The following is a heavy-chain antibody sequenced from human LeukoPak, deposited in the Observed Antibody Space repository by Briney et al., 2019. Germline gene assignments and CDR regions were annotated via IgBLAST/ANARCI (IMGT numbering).Heavy chain of an antibody. CDR1: GGSINSGDYY. J-gene: IGHJ4*02. V-gene: IGHV4-30-4*01. D-gene: IGHD3-22*01. CDR2: IYYTGSA. CDR3: ASSPLQYYDSSGYYGY. Sequence: SETLSLTCTVSGGSINSGDYYWSWIRQPPGKGLEWIGYIYYTGSAYFNPSLKSRVTISVDTSKNQFSLKLSSVTAADTAVYHCASSPLQYYDSSGYYGYWGQGTLVTVSS.